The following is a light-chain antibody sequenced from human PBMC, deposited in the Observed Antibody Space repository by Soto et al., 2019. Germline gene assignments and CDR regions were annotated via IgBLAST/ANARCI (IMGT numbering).Light chain of an antibody. V-gene: IGKV3-20*01. Sequence: EIVLTQSPGTLSLSPGERATLSCRASQSVSNNYLAWYQQKPGQAPRLLIADASRSATGIPDRFSGSGSGTEFTLTISRLEPEDFAVYYCQQCARSPLTFGQGTKV. CDR1: QSVSNNY. J-gene: IGKJ1*01. CDR2: DAS. CDR3: QQCARSPLT.